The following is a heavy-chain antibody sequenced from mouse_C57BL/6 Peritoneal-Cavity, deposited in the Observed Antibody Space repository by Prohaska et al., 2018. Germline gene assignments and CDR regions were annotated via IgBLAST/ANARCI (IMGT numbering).Heavy chain of an antibody. CDR1: GFTFSGFW. CDR3: MRYGNYWYFDA. Sequence: EVQLLETGGGLVQPGGSRGLSCEGSGFTFSGFWMSWVRQTPGKTMEWIGEINSDGSAINYAPSIKNRFTIFRDNDKSTLYLQMSNVRSEDTATYFCMRYGNYWYFDAWGTGTTVTVSS. CDR2: INSDGSAI. D-gene: IGHD2-1*01. V-gene: IGHV11-2*01. J-gene: IGHJ1*03.